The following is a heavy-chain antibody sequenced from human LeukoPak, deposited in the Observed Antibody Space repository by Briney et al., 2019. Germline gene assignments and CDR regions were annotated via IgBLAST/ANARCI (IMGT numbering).Heavy chain of an antibody. V-gene: IGHV4-59*01. D-gene: IGHD1-1*01. CDR1: GGSINSYY. CDR3: AKGVRYNWNEGPDY. J-gene: IGHJ4*02. CDR2: IYNSGNT. Sequence: SETLSLTCTVSGGSINSYYWTWIRQPPGKGLEWIGNIYNSGNTNYNPSLKSRVTISVDTSKNQFSLKLSSVTAADTAVYYCAKGVRYNWNEGPDYWGQGTLVTVSS.